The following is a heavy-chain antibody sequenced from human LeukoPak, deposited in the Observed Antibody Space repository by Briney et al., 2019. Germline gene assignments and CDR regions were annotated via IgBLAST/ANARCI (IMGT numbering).Heavy chain of an antibody. D-gene: IGHD4-11*01. CDR2: IYDSGST. V-gene: IGHV4-59*08. J-gene: IGHJ5*02. Sequence: SETLSLTCTVSGGSISSYYWSWIRQPPGKGLEWIGYIYDSGSTNYNPSLKSRVTISVETSKSQFSLRLSSVTAADTAVYYCARHGLRSYSNYWFAHWGQGTLVTVSS. CDR3: ARHGLRSYSNYWFAH. CDR1: GGSISSYY.